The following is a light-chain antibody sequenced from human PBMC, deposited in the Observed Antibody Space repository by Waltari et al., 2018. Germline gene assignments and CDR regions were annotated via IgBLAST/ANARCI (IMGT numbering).Light chain of an antibody. V-gene: IGKV3-20*01. CDR3: QQYDISPLT. Sequence: CRASQTVRTTYLAWYQQKPGQAPPLLIYGASSRATGSPDRFSGSGEGTDFSLTISSLEPEDYAVYYCQQYDISPLTFGGGTKVEIK. CDR1: QTVRTTY. CDR2: GAS. J-gene: IGKJ4*02.